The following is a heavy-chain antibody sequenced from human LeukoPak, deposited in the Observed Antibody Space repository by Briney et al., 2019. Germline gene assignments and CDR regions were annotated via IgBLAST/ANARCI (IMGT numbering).Heavy chain of an antibody. V-gene: IGHV3-23*01. CDR2: ISGSGGST. Sequence: GGSLRLSCAASGVIFSGYAMSWVRQAPGKGLEWVSSISGSGGSTYCADSVKGRFIISRDNSRNIVFLQMNSLRAEDTAVYYCAKGELPYSSSWFDYWGQGTLVTVSS. D-gene: IGHD6-13*01. CDR1: GVIFSGYA. J-gene: IGHJ5*01. CDR3: AKGELPYSSSWFDY.